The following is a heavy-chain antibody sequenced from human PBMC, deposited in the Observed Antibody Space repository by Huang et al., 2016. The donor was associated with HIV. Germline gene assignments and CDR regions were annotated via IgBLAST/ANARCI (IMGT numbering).Heavy chain of an antibody. CDR2: ISITTSTI. Sequence: EVLLVESGGGLVQPGGSLRLSCAASGFTFTSYSMNWVRQAPGKVLEWVSYISITTSTIYYADSVEGRFTISREEAKNSLYLQMNSLRDEDTAVYYCAREDDYVWGSYRYKYFDYWGQGTLVTVSS. V-gene: IGHV3-48*02. D-gene: IGHD3-16*02. J-gene: IGHJ4*02. CDR1: GFTFTSYS. CDR3: AREDDYVWGSYRYKYFDY.